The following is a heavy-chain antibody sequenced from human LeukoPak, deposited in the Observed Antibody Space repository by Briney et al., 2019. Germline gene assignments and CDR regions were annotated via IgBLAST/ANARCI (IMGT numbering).Heavy chain of an antibody. CDR1: GFTFSSYA. Sequence: GGSLRLSCAASGFTFSSYAMSWVRQAPGKGLEWVSAISGSGGSTYYADSVKGRFTISRDNSKNTLYLQMNSLRAEDTAVYYCVARSGQLPYYFDYWGQGTLVTVSS. CDR3: VARSGQLPYYFDY. CDR2: ISGSGGST. J-gene: IGHJ4*02. D-gene: IGHD6-25*01. V-gene: IGHV3-23*01.